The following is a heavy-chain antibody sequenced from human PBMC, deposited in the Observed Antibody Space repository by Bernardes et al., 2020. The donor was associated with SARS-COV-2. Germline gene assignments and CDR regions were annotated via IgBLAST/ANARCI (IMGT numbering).Heavy chain of an antibody. J-gene: IGHJ4*02. CDR3: TTGSIFGIVTSAEDF. V-gene: IGHV3-15*01. CDR1: GFTFNTAW. D-gene: IGHD3-3*01. Sequence: GGSLRLSCAASGFTFNTAWMSWFRQPPGKRLEWVGRLKSKSDGGTADYAPAVKDRFTISRDDSTNTLYLQLSSLQTEDTAVYYCTTGSIFGIVTSAEDFWGRGTLVTVSS. CDR2: LKSKSDGGTA.